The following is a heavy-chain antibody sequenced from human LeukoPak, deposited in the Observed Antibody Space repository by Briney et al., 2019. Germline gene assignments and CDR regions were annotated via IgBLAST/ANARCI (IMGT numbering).Heavy chain of an antibody. CDR3: ARGPPRMVVVPAAVTDY. J-gene: IGHJ4*02. V-gene: IGHV3-48*04. CDR2: ISSGSSSI. CDR1: GFTFSTYS. Sequence: PGGSLRLSCAASGFTFSTYSMNWVRQAPGKGLKWVSYISSGSSSIYYADSVKGRFTISRDNAKNSLFMQMNSLTAGDTAVYYCARGPPRMVVVPAAVTDYWGQGTLVTVYS. D-gene: IGHD2-2*01.